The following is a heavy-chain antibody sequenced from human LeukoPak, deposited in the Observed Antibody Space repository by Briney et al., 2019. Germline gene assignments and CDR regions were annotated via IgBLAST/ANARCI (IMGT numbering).Heavy chain of an antibody. CDR1: GFTFDDYA. D-gene: IGHD2/OR15-2a*01. Sequence: GRSLRLSCAASGFTFDDYAMHWVRQAPGKGLEWVSGISWNSGSIGYADSVRGRFTISRDNSKSILSLQMNSLRAEDTAIYYCATYRQVLLPFESWGQGTLVTVSS. J-gene: IGHJ4*02. CDR2: ISWNSGSI. V-gene: IGHV3-9*01. CDR3: ATYRQVLLPFES.